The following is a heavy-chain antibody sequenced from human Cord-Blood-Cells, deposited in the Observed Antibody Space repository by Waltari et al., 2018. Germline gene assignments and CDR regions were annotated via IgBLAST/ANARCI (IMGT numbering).Heavy chain of an antibody. CDR3: TSPSSSSDY. D-gene: IGHD6-6*01. CDR2: IRRQANSYAT. V-gene: IGHV3-73*02. J-gene: IGHJ4*02. Sequence: EVQLVESGGGLVQPGGSLKLSCAASGFTFSGSAMHWVRQASGKGVEWVGRIRRQANSYATAYAASVKGRFTISRDDSKNTAYLQMNSLKTEDTAVYYCTSPSSSSDYWGQGTLVTVSS. CDR1: GFTFSGSA.